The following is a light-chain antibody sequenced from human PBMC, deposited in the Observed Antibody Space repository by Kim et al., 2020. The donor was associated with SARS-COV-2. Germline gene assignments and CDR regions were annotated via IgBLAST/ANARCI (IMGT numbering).Light chain of an antibody. CDR2: RDD. CDR1: SSNIENYA. V-gene: IGLV1-36*01. J-gene: IGLJ3*02. Sequence: RQRVTISCSGSSSNIENYAVSWYQHLPGKAPRLLIYRDDLLSSGVSDRFSGSKSGTSASLAITGLQSEDEADYYCAVWDGSLNRWVFGGGTKVTVL. CDR3: AVWDGSLNRWV.